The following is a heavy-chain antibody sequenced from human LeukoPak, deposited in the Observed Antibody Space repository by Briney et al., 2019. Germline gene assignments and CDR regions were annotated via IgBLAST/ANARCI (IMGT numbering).Heavy chain of an antibody. CDR1: GVAISSGGRY. D-gene: IGHD4-17*01. CDR2: FYYSGTT. Sequence: SQTLSLTCTVSGVAISSGGRYWNWIRQDPGKGLDWIGYFYYSGTTHYNPSLKSRVTISVDTSKNQLFLKLRSVTAADTAVYYCATSDYGDYPGRYWGQGTLVTVSS. V-gene: IGHV4-31*03. CDR3: ATSDYGDYPGRY. J-gene: IGHJ4*02.